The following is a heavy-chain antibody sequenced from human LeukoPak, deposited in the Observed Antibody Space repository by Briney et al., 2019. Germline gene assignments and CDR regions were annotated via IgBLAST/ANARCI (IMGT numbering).Heavy chain of an antibody. J-gene: IGHJ5*02. CDR3: ASHTPTYSNYTRNCWFDP. D-gene: IGHD4-11*01. Sequence: SETLSLTCAVYGGSFSGYYWSWIRQPPGKGLEWIGEINHSGSTNYNPSLKSRVTISVDTSKNQFSLKLSSVTAADTAVYYCASHTPTYSNYTRNCWFDPWGQGTLATVSS. V-gene: IGHV4-34*01. CDR2: INHSGST. CDR1: GGSFSGYY.